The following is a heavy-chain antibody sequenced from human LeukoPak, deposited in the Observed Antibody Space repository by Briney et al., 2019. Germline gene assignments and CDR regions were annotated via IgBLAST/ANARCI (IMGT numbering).Heavy chain of an antibody. D-gene: IGHD5-18*01. CDR1: GFTFSSYG. CDR3: AKVLDTAMAY. V-gene: IGHV3-30*18. J-gene: IGHJ4*02. Sequence: PGGSLRLSCAASGFTFSSYGMHWVRQAPGKGLEWVAVISYDGSNKYYADSVKGRFTISRDNSKNTLYLQMNSLRAEDTAVYCCAKVLDTAMAYWGQGTLVTVSS. CDR2: ISYDGSNK.